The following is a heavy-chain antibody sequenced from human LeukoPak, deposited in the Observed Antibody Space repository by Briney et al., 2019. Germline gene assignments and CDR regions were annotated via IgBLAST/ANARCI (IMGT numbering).Heavy chain of an antibody. V-gene: IGHV3-23*01. CDR2: ISSSGNT. J-gene: IGHJ4*02. D-gene: IGHD6-19*01. CDR1: GFTFSRSA. CDR3: VKGRISEDGLDF. Sequence: GGSLRLSCAASGFTFSRSAMTWVRQTPGKGLDWVSSISSSGNTYYADSVKGRFTISRDNSKNMLYLQMDSLRAEDTAVYYCVKGRISEDGLDFWGQGTLVTVSS.